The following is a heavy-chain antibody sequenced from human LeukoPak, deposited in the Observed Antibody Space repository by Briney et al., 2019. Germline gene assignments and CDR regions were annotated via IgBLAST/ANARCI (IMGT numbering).Heavy chain of an antibody. D-gene: IGHD6-19*01. CDR3: ARARVVPQWLDHDY. CDR2: IYRGGST. V-gene: IGHV3-66*01. CDR1: GFTFSSYL. J-gene: IGHJ4*02. Sequence: GSLRLSCAAFGFTFSSYLMSWVRPAPGKGLEGVSVIYRGGSTYYADSVKGRFTISRDNSKNTLYLQMSSLRAEDTAVYYCARARVVPQWLDHDYWGQGTLVTVSS.